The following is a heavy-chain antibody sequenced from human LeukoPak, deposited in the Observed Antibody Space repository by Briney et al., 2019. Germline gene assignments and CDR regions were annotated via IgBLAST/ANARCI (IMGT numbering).Heavy chain of an antibody. J-gene: IGHJ4*02. V-gene: IGHV4-39*01. CDR1: SGSISGSDYY. Sequence: PSETLSLTCTVSSGSISGSDYYWCWIRQPPGKGLEWIGSINYSGNTYYDSSLKNRVSISGDTSKNQFSLRLSSVTAADTAVYYCARQAEVAGTRGFDYWGQGTLVTVSS. CDR3: ARQAEVAGTRGFDY. D-gene: IGHD6-19*01. CDR2: INYSGNT.